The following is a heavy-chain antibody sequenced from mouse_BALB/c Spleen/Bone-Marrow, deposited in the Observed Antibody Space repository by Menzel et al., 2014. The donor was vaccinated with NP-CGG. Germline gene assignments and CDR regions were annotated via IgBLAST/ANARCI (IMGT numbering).Heavy chain of an antibody. D-gene: IGHD2-1*01. Sequence: QVPLQQSGAERVKPGASVKLSCKTSGYTYTNYWIKWVTQRPGQGLGGLGEIFPGIGTTYYKETFEGKATLTIDKSSSTAYIQLSILTSEYSAVYFCAREGNYCYLGQDTTLTVSS. CDR1: GYTYTNYW. V-gene: IGHV1S132*01. J-gene: IGHJ2*01. CDR3: AREGNYCY. CDR2: IFPGIGTT.